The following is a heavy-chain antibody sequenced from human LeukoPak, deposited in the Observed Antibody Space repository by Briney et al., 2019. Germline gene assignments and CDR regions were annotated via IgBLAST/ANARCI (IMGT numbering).Heavy chain of an antibody. D-gene: IGHD1-26*01. CDR2: ISGSGGST. CDR3: ARVPDSGSYFDY. CDR1: GFTFSSYA. Sequence: GGSLRLSCAASGFTFSSYAMSWVRQAPGKGLEWVSAISGSGGSTYYADSVKGRFTISRDNSKNTLYLQMNSLRAEDTAVYYCARVPDSGSYFDYWGQGTLVTVSS. V-gene: IGHV3-23*01. J-gene: IGHJ4*02.